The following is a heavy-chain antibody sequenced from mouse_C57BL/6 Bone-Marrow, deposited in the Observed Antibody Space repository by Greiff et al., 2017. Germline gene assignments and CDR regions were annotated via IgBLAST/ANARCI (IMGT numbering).Heavy chain of an antibody. CDR2: IRSKSNNYAT. D-gene: IGHD2-2*01. CDR1: GFSFNTYA. J-gene: IGHJ4*01. CDR3: VSYGYDEGYYAMDY. V-gene: IGHV10-1*01. Sequence: EVQLVESGGGLVQPKGSLKLSCAASGFSFNTYAMNWVRQAPGKGLEWVARIRSKSNNYATYYADSVKDRFTISRDDSESMLYLQMNNLKTEDTAMYYCVSYGYDEGYYAMDYWGQGTSVTVSS.